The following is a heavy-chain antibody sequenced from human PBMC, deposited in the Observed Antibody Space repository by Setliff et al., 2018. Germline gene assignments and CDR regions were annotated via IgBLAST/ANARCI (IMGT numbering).Heavy chain of an antibody. CDR2: INQDGSAQ. V-gene: IGHV3-7*01. Sequence: GGSLRLSCAASGFTFSSLWMAWVRQAPGRGLEWVANINQDGSAQYYVDSVKGRFTISRDKIKSTLYLQMNSLRAEDTAVYYCARFACSGGSCYLSSSDYWGQGTLVTVSS. J-gene: IGHJ4*02. D-gene: IGHD2-15*01. CDR1: GFTFSSLW. CDR3: ARFACSGGSCYLSSSDY.